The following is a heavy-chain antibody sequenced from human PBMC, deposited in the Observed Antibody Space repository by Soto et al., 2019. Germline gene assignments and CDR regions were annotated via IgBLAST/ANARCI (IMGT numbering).Heavy chain of an antibody. Sequence: QTQLVQSGAEVKKPGASVKVSCKASGYNFSNYGVSWVRQAPGQGLEWMGWVSPKTGNTDYARKVQGRVTITTDTSTSTAYMELRGLRFDDTAVYYCARGRTASSIGPLMVWGQGTLVSVSS. CDR3: ARGRTASSIGPLMV. CDR1: GYNFSNYG. J-gene: IGHJ1*01. V-gene: IGHV1-18*01. CDR2: VSPKTGNT. D-gene: IGHD2-21*02.